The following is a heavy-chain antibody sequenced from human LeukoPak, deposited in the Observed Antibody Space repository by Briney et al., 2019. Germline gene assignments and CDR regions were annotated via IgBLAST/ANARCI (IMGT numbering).Heavy chain of an antibody. CDR2: IIPIFGTA. CDR1: GGTFSSYA. Sequence: SVKVSCKASGGTFSSYAISWVRQAPGQGLEWMGGIIPIFGTANYAQKFQGRVTITADESTSTAYMELSSLRSEDTAVYYCARGEVYYYGSGIKDLLYGMDVWGKGTTVTVSS. J-gene: IGHJ6*04. V-gene: IGHV1-69*13. D-gene: IGHD3-10*01. CDR3: ARGEVYYYGSGIKDLLYGMDV.